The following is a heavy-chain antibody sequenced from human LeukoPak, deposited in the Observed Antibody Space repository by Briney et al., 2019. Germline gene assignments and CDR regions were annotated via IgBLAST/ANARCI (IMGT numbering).Heavy chain of an antibody. V-gene: IGHV3-30*04. Sequence: GRSLRLSCAASGFTFSSYAMHWVRQAPGKGLEWVAVISYDGSNKYYADSVKGRFTISRDNSKNTLYLQMNSLRSDDTAVYYCARDRYYDSSGYSRPNPPDYWGQGTLVTVSS. J-gene: IGHJ4*02. D-gene: IGHD3-22*01. CDR3: ARDRYYDSSGYSRPNPPDY. CDR2: ISYDGSNK. CDR1: GFTFSSYA.